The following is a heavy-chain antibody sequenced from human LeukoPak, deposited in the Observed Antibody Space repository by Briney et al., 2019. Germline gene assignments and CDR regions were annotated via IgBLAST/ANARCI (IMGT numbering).Heavy chain of an antibody. V-gene: IGHV5-51*01. Sequence: GESLKISCEGSGYSFTNYWIGRVRPMPGKGLGWMGIIYPDDSDTRYSPSFQGQVTISADKSIGTAYLQWSSLKASDTAMYYCAIGGDSSTSCYRCFNYWGQGTLVTVSS. CDR2: IYPDDSDT. J-gene: IGHJ4*02. D-gene: IGHD2-2*01. CDR3: AIGGDSSTSCYRCFNY. CDR1: GYSFTNYW.